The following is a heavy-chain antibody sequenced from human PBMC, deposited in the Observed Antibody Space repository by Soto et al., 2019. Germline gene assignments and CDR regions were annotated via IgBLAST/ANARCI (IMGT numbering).Heavy chain of an antibody. CDR1: GYTFTGYY. D-gene: IGHD3-22*01. CDR3: ARDTTYYYDSSNYYGMDV. CDR2: INPNSGGT. Sequence: ASVKVSCKASGYTFTGYYMHWVRQAPGQGLEWMGWINPNSGGTNYAQKFQGWVTMTRDTSISTAYMELSRLRSDDTAVYYCARDTTYYYDSSNYYGMDVWGQGTTVTVSS. J-gene: IGHJ6*02. V-gene: IGHV1-2*04.